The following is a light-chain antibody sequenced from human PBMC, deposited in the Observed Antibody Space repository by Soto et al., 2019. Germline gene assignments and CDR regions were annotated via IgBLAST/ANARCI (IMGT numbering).Light chain of an antibody. Sequence: EIVLTQSPGTLSLSPGERATLSCRASQSVSSSYLAWYQQKPGQAPRLLLYGASIRPAGIPDRFSGSGSATDFSLPISRLEPEDVAVYYCQQFGNSPYTFGQGTRLEIK. CDR2: GAS. CDR1: QSVSSSY. CDR3: QQFGNSPYT. J-gene: IGKJ2*01. V-gene: IGKV3-20*01.